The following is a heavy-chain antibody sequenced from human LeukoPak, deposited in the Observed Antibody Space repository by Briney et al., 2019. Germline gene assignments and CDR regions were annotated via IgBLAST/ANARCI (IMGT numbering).Heavy chain of an antibody. Sequence: SQTLSLTCTVSGGSISSGGYSWSWIRQPPGKGLEWIGYIYHSGSTYYNPSLKSRVTISVDRSKNQFSLKLSSVTAADTAVYYCARGDYYGSGSYFAFDIWGQGTMVTVSS. CDR3: ARGDYYGSGSYFAFDI. CDR2: IYHSGST. D-gene: IGHD3-10*01. V-gene: IGHV4-30-2*01. J-gene: IGHJ3*02. CDR1: GGSISSGGYS.